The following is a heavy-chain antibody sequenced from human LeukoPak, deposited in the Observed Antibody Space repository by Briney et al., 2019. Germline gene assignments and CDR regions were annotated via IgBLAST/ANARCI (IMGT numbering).Heavy chain of an antibody. V-gene: IGHV3-7*01. CDR1: GFTFSSYW. J-gene: IGHJ6*02. Sequence: GGSLRLSCAASGFTFSSYWMSWVRQAPGKGLEWVANIKQDGNEKYYVDSVKGRFTISRDNAKNSLYLQMNSLRAEDTAVYYCARDGIPYSSGWYASYYYGMDVWGQGTTVTVSS. CDR2: IKQDGNEK. CDR3: ARDGIPYSSGWYASYYYGMDV. D-gene: IGHD6-19*01.